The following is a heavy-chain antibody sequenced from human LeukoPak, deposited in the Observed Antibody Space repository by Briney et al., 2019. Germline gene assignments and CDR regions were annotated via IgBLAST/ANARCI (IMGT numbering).Heavy chain of an antibody. Sequence: SETLSLTCTVSGGSISTNYYYWGWIRQPPGKGLEWIGSIYYSGSTYYNPSLKSRVTISVDTSKNQFSLKLSSVTAADTAVYYCARHATYYYYMDVWGKGTTVTISS. J-gene: IGHJ6*03. CDR3: ARHATYYYYMDV. V-gene: IGHV4-39*01. CDR1: GGSISTNYYY. CDR2: IYYSGST.